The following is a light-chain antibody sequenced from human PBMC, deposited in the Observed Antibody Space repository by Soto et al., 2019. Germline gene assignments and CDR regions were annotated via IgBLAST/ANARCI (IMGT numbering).Light chain of an antibody. CDR3: QQGHNWPLT. V-gene: IGKV3-15*01. CDR2: GAS. J-gene: IGKJ2*01. Sequence: EIVMTQSPATLSVSPGERATLSCRASQSISSELAWYQQKPGQPPRILIYGASTRATGVLARFTGSGSGSDFTLTISGLQSVDFAVYYCQQGHNWPLTFGQGTRLEI. CDR1: QSISSE.